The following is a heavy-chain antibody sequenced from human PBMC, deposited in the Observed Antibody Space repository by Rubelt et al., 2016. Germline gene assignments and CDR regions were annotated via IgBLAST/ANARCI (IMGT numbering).Heavy chain of an antibody. J-gene: IGHJ1*01. V-gene: IGHV3-NL1*01. CDR3: AKDLSSGWYSSFGYFQH. CDR2: T. Sequence: TYYADSVKGRFTISRDNSKNTLYLQMNSLRAEDTAVYYCAKDLSSGWYSSFGYFQHWGQGTLVTVSS. D-gene: IGHD6-19*01.